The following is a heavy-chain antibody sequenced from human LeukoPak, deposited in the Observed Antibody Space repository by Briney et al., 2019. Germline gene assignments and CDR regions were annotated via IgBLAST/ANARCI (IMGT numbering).Heavy chain of an antibody. CDR2: ISAYNGNT. V-gene: IGHV1-18*04. CDR3: ARDSITMVRGVTRD. J-gene: IGHJ4*02. CDR1: GYTFTSYG. D-gene: IGHD3-10*01. Sequence: GASVKVSCKASGYTFTSYGISWVRQAPGQGLEWMGWISAYNGNTNYAQKLQGRVTMTTGTSTSTAYMELRSLRSDDTAVYYCARDSITMVRGVTRDWGQGTLVTVSS.